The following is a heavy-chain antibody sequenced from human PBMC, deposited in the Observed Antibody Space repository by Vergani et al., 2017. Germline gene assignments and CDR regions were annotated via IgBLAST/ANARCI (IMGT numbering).Heavy chain of an antibody. Sequence: QVQLVQSGAEVKKPGSSVKVSCKASGGTFSSYAISWVRQAPGQGLEWMGGIIPIFGTANYAQKFQGRVTITADESTSTAYMERSSLRSEDTAVYYCAGDLGGYSGYGENWFDPWGQGTLVTVSS. CDR1: GGTFSSYA. CDR3: AGDLGGYSGYGENWFDP. CDR2: IIPIFGTA. J-gene: IGHJ5*02. D-gene: IGHD5-12*01. V-gene: IGHV1-69*12.